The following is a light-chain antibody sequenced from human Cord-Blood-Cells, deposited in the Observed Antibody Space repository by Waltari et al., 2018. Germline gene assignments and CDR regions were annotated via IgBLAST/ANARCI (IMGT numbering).Light chain of an antibody. CDR2: EDN. Sequence: NFMLTQPHSVSESPGKTVTISCTRSRGSIASNYVQWYQQRPGSSPTTVIYEDNESPCGVPDRFSGSIDSSANSASLTISGLKTEDEADYYCQSYDSSNQVFGGGTKLTVL. J-gene: IGLJ3*02. CDR3: QSYDSSNQV. CDR1: RGSIASNY. V-gene: IGLV6-57*01.